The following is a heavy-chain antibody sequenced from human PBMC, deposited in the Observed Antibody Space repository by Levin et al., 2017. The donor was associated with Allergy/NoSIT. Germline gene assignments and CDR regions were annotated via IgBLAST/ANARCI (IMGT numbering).Heavy chain of an antibody. D-gene: IGHD6-13*01. CDR3: AKDCPYSTSWYGRGDY. J-gene: IGHJ4*02. CDR1: GFTFRSYV. CDR2: ITGNGGGT. V-gene: IGHV3-23*01. Sequence: SCAASGFTFRSYVMSWVRQAPGKGLEWVSSITGNGGGTYYVDSAKGRFTISRDNSKNTLYLQMNSLRAEDTAVYYCAKDCPYSTSWYGRGDYWGQGTLVTVSS.